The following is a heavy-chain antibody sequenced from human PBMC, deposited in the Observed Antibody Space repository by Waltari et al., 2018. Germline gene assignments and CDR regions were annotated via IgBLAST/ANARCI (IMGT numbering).Heavy chain of an antibody. J-gene: IGHJ6*03. CDR3: ARDPPGRGYYHTYYMDV. CDR2: IIPMFGTT. V-gene: IGHV1-69*13. CDR1: GGTFRSSA. D-gene: IGHD2-8*02. Sequence: QVQLVQSGAEVKKPGSSGKFSCKAFGGTFRSSAITWGRQAPGQGLEWMGRIIPMFGTTNYAQKFQGRVTITADKSTSTAYMELSGLRSEDTAVYYCARDPPGRGYYHTYYMDVWGKGTTVTISS.